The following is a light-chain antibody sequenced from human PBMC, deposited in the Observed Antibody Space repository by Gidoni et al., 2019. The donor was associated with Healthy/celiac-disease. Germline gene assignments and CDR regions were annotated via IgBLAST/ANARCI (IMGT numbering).Light chain of an antibody. V-gene: IGKV1-39*01. Sequence: DIPMTQSPSSLSASVGDSVTITCRASQSISSYLNWYQQKPGKAPKLLIYAASSLQSGVPSRVSGSGSGTDFTLTISSLQPEDFATYYCQQSYSTPPTFGQGTKLEIK. CDR1: QSISSY. CDR3: QQSYSTPPT. J-gene: IGKJ2*01. CDR2: AAS.